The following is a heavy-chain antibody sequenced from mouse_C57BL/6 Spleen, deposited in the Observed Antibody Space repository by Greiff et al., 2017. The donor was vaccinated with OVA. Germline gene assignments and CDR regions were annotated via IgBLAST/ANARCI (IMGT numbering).Heavy chain of an antibody. CDR2: ISSGGSYT. V-gene: IGHV5-6*02. J-gene: IGHJ4*01. CDR3: ARRQDYYAMDY. CDR1: GFTFSSYG. Sequence: VMLVESGGDLVKPGGSLKLSCAASGFTFSSYGMSWVRQTPDKRLEWVATISSGGSYTYYPDSVKGRFTISRDNAKNTLYLQMSSLKSEDTAMYYCARRQDYYAMDYWGQGTSVTVSS.